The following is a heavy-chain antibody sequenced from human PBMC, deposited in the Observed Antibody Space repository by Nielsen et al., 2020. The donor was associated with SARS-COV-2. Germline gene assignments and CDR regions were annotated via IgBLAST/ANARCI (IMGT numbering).Heavy chain of an antibody. J-gene: IGHJ6*02. D-gene: IGHD3-16*01. CDR2: ISYEGSEK. CDR3: AKRRAVFMLTFGGEGAIDV. V-gene: IGHV3-30*18. Sequence: GESLKISCAASGFTFNNYGIYWVRQAPGKGLEWVASISYEGSEKYYADSLKGRFTVSRDTSKNTVYLQMNSLSVEDTAVYYCAKRRAVFMLTFGGEGAIDVWGQGTTVTVSS. CDR1: GFTFNNYG.